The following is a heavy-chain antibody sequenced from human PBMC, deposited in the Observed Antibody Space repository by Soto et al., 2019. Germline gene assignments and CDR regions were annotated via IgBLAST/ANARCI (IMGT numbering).Heavy chain of an antibody. CDR2: IKQDGSEK. Sequence: PGGSLRLSCAASGFTFSSYWMSWVRQAPGKGLEWVANIKQDGSEKYYVDSVKGRFTISRDNAKNSLYLQMNSLRAEDTAVYYCAKIYGALPRGAFDIWGQGTMVTISS. CDR1: GFTFSSYW. J-gene: IGHJ3*02. V-gene: IGHV3-7*01. CDR3: AKIYGALPRGAFDI. D-gene: IGHD4-17*01.